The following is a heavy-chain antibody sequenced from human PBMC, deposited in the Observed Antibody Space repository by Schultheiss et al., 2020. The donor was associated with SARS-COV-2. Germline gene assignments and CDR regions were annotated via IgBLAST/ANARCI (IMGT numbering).Heavy chain of an antibody. CDR3: ARVKYSSGWSPFDY. Sequence: GESLKISCAASGFTFSSYGMHWVRQAPGKGLEWVAVIWYDGSNKYYADSVKGRFTISRDNSKNTLYLQMNSLRAEDTAVYYCARVKYSSGWSPFDYWGQGTLVTVSS. V-gene: IGHV3-33*01. D-gene: IGHD6-19*01. CDR2: IWYDGSNK. J-gene: IGHJ4*02. CDR1: GFTFSSYG.